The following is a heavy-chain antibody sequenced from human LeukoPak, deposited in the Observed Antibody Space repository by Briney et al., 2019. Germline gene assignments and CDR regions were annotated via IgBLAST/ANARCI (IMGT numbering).Heavy chain of an antibody. J-gene: IGHJ6*04. CDR3: AKVPCRTPNLRNCTDYDKDV. CDR1: GFTLDDYA. Sequence: GGSLRLSCAASGFTLDDYAMHWVRQAPGKGLEWFSGISWNSGYIGYADSVKGRFTISRHNAKNSLYLQLNSLRAEDTALYYCAKVPCRTPNLRNCTDYDKDVWGKGTTVTASS. V-gene: IGHV3-9*01. D-gene: IGHD1-7*01. CDR2: ISWNSGYI.